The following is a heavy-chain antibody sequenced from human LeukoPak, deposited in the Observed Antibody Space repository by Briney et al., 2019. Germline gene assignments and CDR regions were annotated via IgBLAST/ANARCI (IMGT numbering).Heavy chain of an antibody. CDR1: GFTFSSYW. D-gene: IGHD4-17*01. CDR3: AKVSLPTVTTAPFDY. V-gene: IGHV3-74*01. Sequence: PGGSLRLSCAASGFTFSSYWMHWVRQAPGKGLVWVSRINSDGSSTSYADSVKGRFTISRDNAKNTLYLQMNSLRAEDTAVYYCAKVSLPTVTTAPFDYWGQGTLVTVSS. J-gene: IGHJ4*02. CDR2: INSDGSST.